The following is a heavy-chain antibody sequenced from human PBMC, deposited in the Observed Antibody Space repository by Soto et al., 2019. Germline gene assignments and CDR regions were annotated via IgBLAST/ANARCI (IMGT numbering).Heavy chain of an antibody. D-gene: IGHD6-13*01. CDR1: GFTFSNAW. V-gene: IGHV3-15*07. Sequence: GGSLRLSCAASGFTFSNAWMNWVRQAPGKGLEWVGRIKSKTDGGTTDYAGPVKGRFTISRDDAKYKLNMRMSSLKTGDTALYYCTTDHSAAGIYYYYGMDVWGQGTTVTVSS. J-gene: IGHJ6*02. CDR2: IKSKTDGGTT. CDR3: TTDHSAAGIYYYYGMDV.